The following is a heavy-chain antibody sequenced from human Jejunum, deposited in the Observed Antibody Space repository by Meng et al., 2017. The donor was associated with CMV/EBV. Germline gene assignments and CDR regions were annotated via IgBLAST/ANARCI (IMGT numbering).Heavy chain of an antibody. Sequence: EASGFTVSNYWMFWVRQAPGKGLEWVANIKPDGTEQHYVGSVRGRFTISRDNAKNSLYLQMNSLRVEDTAVYYCVKDINSGFYFTYWGQGTLVTVSS. CDR1: GFTVSNYW. D-gene: IGHD1-26*01. J-gene: IGHJ4*02. CDR3: VKDINSGFYFTY. V-gene: IGHV3-7*01. CDR2: IKPDGTEQ.